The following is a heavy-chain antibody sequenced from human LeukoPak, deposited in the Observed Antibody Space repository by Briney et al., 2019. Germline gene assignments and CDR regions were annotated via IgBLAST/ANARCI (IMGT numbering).Heavy chain of an antibody. CDR3: AKDHDVLLWFGELLSYYMDV. V-gene: IGHV3-23*01. J-gene: IGHJ6*03. Sequence: GGSLRLSCAASGFTFSSYAMSWVRQAPGKGLEWVSAISGSGGSTYYADSVKGRFTISRGNSKNTLYLQMNSLRAEDTAVYYCAKDHDVLLWFGELLSYYMDVWGKGTTVTVSS. D-gene: IGHD3-10*01. CDR1: GFTFSSYA. CDR2: ISGSGGST.